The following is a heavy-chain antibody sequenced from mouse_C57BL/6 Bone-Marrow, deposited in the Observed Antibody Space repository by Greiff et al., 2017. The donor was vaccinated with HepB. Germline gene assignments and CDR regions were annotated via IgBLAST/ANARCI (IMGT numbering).Heavy chain of an antibody. D-gene: IGHD1-1*01. Sequence: DVKLVESGGGLVQPGESLKLSCESNEYEFPSHDMSWVRKTPEKRLELVAAINSDGGSTYYPDTMERRFIISRDNTKKTLYRQMSSLRSEDTALYYCARPKSYYYYAMDYWGQGTSVTVSS. CDR1: EYEFPSHD. CDR3: ARPKSYYYYAMDY. CDR2: INSDGGST. V-gene: IGHV5-2*01. J-gene: IGHJ4*01.